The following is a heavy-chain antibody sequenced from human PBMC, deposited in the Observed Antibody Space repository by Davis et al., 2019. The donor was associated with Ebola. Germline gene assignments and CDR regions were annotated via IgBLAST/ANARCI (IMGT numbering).Heavy chain of an antibody. Sequence: ASVKVSCKASGYTFTNYYMHWVRQAPGQGLEWMGMINPNDGRTIYAQKFQGRVTVTRDTSTSTVSMELSSLRSEDMAVYFCARGTCNCGNCYEVEYGGSMGVWGKGTTITVSS. V-gene: IGHV1-46*01. CDR1: GYTFTNYY. CDR2: INPNDGRT. D-gene: IGHD2-15*01. J-gene: IGHJ6*04. CDR3: ARGTCNCGNCYEVEYGGSMGV.